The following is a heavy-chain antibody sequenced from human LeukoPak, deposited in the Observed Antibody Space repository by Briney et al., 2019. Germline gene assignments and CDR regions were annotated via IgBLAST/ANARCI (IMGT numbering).Heavy chain of an antibody. CDR2: IYHSGST. D-gene: IGHD5-12*01. Sequence: ASETLSLTCTVSGYSISSGYYWGWIRQPPGKGLEWIGSIYHSGSTYYNPSLKSRVTISVDTSKNQFSLKLSSVTAADTAVYYCARDSGYDSPVDYWGQGTLVTVSS. J-gene: IGHJ4*02. CDR1: GYSISSGYY. CDR3: ARDSGYDSPVDY. V-gene: IGHV4-38-2*02.